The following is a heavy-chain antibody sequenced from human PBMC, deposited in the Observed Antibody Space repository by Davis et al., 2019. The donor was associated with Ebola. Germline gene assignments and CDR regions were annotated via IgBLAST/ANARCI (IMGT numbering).Heavy chain of an antibody. CDR1: RYIFTRYG. D-gene: IGHD4-23*01. Sequence: SVTDSCKATRYIFTRYGISRLRQPPGQGLEWMGGIIPTFGTANYDQKFQGRVTIAADESTSTAYMELSSLRSEDTAVYYCAGDYGGKGDYWGQGTLVTVSS. CDR2: IIPTFGTA. V-gene: IGHV1-69*13. CDR3: AGDYGGKGDY. J-gene: IGHJ4*02.